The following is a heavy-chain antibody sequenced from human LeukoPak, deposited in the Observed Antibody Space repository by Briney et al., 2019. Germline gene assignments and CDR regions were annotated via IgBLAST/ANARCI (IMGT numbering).Heavy chain of an antibody. J-gene: IGHJ5*02. CDR1: GFTFNTYW. Sequence: GGSLRLSCAASGFTFNTYWMNWVRQAPGKGLEWVANIKQDGNEKSYVDSVKGRFTISRDNAKNSPYLQMNSLRAEDTAVYYCARHGSRRGAWFDPWGQGTLVTVSS. CDR3: ARHGSRRGAWFDP. D-gene: IGHD3-10*01. CDR2: IKQDGNEK. V-gene: IGHV3-7*01.